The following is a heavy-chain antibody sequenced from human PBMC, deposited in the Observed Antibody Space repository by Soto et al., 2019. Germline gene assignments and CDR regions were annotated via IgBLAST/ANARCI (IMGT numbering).Heavy chain of an antibody. D-gene: IGHD3-16*01. CDR3: ARIGLEELQPRSNWFDP. CDR1: GGSISSGYYY. J-gene: IGHJ5*02. V-gene: IGHV4-30-4*01. CDR2: ISYSGST. Sequence: SETLSLTCTVSGGSISSGYYYWSWIRQPPGKGLEWIGYISYSGSTYYNPSLKSRVTISVDTSKNQFSLKLSSVTAADTAVYYCARIGLEELQPRSNWFDPWGQGTLVTVSS.